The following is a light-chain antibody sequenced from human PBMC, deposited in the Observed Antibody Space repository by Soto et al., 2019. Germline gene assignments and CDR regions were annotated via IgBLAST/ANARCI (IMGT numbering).Light chain of an antibody. CDR1: SGHSNYA. Sequence: QSVLTQSPSASASLGASVKLTCTLSSGHSNYAIAWHQQQPEKGPRFLMKLNSDGSHSKGDGIPDRFSGSSSGAERYLTISTLQSADEADYYCQTWGTGIHIFGGGTKVTVL. CDR2: LNSDGSH. CDR3: QTWGTGIHI. J-gene: IGLJ2*01. V-gene: IGLV4-69*01.